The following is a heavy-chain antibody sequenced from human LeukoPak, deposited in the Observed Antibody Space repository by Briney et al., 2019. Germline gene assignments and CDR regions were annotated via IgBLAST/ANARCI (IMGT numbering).Heavy chain of an antibody. CDR1: GFTFNTFW. D-gene: IGHD4-17*01. CDR2: IKQDGSEK. Sequence: GGSLRLSCAASGFTFNTFWMTWLRQAPGKRPEWVANIKQDGSEKDYLDSVKGRFTISRDNARNSLYLQMNSLRAEDTAVYYCARIGRDYGDYFDYWGQGTLVTVSS. CDR3: ARIGRDYGDYFDY. J-gene: IGHJ4*02. V-gene: IGHV3-7*05.